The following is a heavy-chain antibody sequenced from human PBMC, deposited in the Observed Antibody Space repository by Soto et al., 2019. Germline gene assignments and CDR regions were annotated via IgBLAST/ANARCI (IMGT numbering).Heavy chain of an antibody. CDR2: TYYRPRWCN. V-gene: IGHV6-1*01. D-gene: IGHD3-10*02. Sequence: SQTLSRTCIIFWDIVYGNSPPWNWNRHCPSRGLEWRWRTYYRPRWCNGYGVSVKSRITVTPDSSKNQFSLHLNAVTPEDIGVYYCARAFPYYVSSDSYLDYWGQGALVTVSS. CDR3: ARAFPYYVSSDSYLDY. J-gene: IGHJ4*02. CDR1: WDIVYGNSPP.